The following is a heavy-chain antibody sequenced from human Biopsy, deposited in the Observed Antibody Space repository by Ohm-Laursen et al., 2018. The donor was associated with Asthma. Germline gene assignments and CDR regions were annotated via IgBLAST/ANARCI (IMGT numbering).Heavy chain of an antibody. CDR2: ILFDGRKI. CDR3: AKDRVAGRSYYFDY. D-gene: IGHD6-13*01. V-gene: IGHV3-30*18. J-gene: IGHJ4*02. Sequence: SLRLSCAASGFNFHNYGMNWVRRAPGKGLERVAQILFDGRKINYPDSVKGRSTISRDNSKNMVYLQMNSLRPEDTAVYYCAKDRVAGRSYYFDYWGQGSLVSVSS. CDR1: GFNFHNYG.